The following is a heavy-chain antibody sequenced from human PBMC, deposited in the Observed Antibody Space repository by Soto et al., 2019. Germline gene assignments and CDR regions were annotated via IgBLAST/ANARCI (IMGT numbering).Heavy chain of an antibody. CDR3: ASRDPGTSVDY. V-gene: IGHV4-4*02. J-gene: IGHJ4*02. Sequence: SETLSLTCAVSGGSFTSNNWWTWVRQPPGQGLEWIGEIYRTGSTNYNPSLKSRVTISLGKSENQFSLKVTSLTAADTAVYYCASRDPGTSVDYWGQGTLVTVSS. CDR1: GGSFTSNNW. D-gene: IGHD1-7*01. CDR2: IYRTGST.